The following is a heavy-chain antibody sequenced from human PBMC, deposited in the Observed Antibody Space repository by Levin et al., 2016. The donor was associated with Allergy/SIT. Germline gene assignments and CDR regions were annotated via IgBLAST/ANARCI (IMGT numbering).Heavy chain of an antibody. CDR3: ARGGREGVRGWYVPPKPKPTAPYYYGMDV. D-gene: IGHD6-19*01. CDR1: GGSFSGYY. J-gene: IGHJ6*02. CDR2: INHSGST. V-gene: IGHV4-34*01. Sequence: SETLSLTCAVYGGSFSGYYWSWIRQPPGKGLEWIGEINHSGSTNYNPSLKSRVTISVDTSKNQFSLKLSSVTAADTAVYYCARGGREGVRGWYVPPKPKPTAPYYYGMDVWGQGTTVTVSS.